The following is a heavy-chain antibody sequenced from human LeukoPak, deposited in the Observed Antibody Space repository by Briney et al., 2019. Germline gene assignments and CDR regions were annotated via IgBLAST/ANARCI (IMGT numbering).Heavy chain of an antibody. J-gene: IGHJ4*02. D-gene: IGHD5-24*01. CDR2: IDWNEVNT. CDR1: GFAFDDFA. CDR3: VRAGRWLQSGLFV. Sequence: PGGSLRLSCVGSGFAFDDFAMSWVRQLPGKGLEWVAGIDWNEVNTDYGGSVKGRFTISRDNAKKSLFLHMSSLRVEDTALYYCVRAGRWLQSGLFVWGQGTVVTVSS. V-gene: IGHV3-20*04.